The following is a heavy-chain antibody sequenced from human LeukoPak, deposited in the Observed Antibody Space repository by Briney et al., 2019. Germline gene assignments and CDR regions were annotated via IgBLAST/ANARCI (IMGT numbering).Heavy chain of an antibody. CDR2: ISGSGGST. CDR1: GFTFSSYA. V-gene: IGHV3-23*01. Sequence: GGSLRLSCAASGFTFSSYAMSWVRQAPGKGLDWVTAISGSGGSTYYADSVKGRFTISRDNSKNTLYLQMNSLRAEDTAVYYCAKSPRRALPVSLDYWGQGTLVTVSS. CDR3: AKSPRRALPVSLDY. J-gene: IGHJ4*02. D-gene: IGHD6-6*01.